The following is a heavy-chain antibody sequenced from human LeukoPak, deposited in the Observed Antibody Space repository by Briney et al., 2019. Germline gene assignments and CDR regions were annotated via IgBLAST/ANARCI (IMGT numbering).Heavy chain of an antibody. Sequence: ASVKVSCKASGYTFTNYYMHWVRQAPGQGLEWMGWINPNSGGTKYAQKFQGRVTMTRDTSITTAYMELSRLRSDDTAVYYCARDWPYQHDYDGYWGQGTLVTVSS. V-gene: IGHV1-2*02. J-gene: IGHJ4*02. CDR2: INPNSGGT. CDR3: ARDWPYQHDYDGY. CDR1: GYTFTNYY. D-gene: IGHD4-17*01.